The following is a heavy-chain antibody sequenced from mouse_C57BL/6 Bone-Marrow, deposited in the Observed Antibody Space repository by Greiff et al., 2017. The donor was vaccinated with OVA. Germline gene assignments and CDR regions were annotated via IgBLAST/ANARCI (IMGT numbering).Heavy chain of an antibody. CDR2: ISSGGSYT. D-gene: IGHD2-4*01. CDR1: GFTFSSYG. V-gene: IGHV5-6*02. CDR3: ARRGITEGKNYFDF. J-gene: IGHJ2*01. Sequence: EVMLVESGGDLVKPGGSLKLSCAASGFTFSSYGMSWVRQTPDKRLEWVATISSGGSYTYYPDSVKGRFTISRDHAKNNLYLQMSSLKSADTANDYCARRGITEGKNYFDFWCRGTTLTVSS.